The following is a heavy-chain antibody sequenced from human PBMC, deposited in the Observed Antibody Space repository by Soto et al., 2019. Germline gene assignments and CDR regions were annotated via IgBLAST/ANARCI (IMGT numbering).Heavy chain of an antibody. J-gene: IGHJ6*02. D-gene: IGHD6-13*01. Sequence: QVQLVQSGAEVKKPGASVKVSCKASGYTFTSYDINWVRQATGQGLEWMGWMNPNSGNTGYAQKFQGRVTMTRHTSISTAYMEQNSLRSEDTAVYYCARRGYSSSWYYYYYYGMDVWGQGTTVTVSS. CDR1: GYTFTSYD. V-gene: IGHV1-8*01. CDR3: ARRGYSSSWYYYYYYGMDV. CDR2: MNPNSGNT.